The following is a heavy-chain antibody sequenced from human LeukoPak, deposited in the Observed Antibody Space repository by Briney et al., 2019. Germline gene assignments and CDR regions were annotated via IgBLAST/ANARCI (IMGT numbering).Heavy chain of an antibody. CDR1: GGTFSSYA. D-gene: IGHD1-26*01. CDR2: IIPIFGTA. Sequence: SVTVSFKASGGTFSSYAISWVRQAPGQGLEWMGRIIPIFGTANYAQKFQGRVTITTDESTSTAYMELSSLRSEDTAVYYCARLGQQVGATRDYWGQGTLVTVSS. J-gene: IGHJ4*02. V-gene: IGHV1-69*05. CDR3: ARLGQQVGATRDY.